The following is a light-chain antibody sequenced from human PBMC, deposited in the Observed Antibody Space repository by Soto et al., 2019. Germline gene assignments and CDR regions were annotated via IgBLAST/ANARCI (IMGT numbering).Light chain of an antibody. Sequence: EIVLTQSPGTLSLSPGERATLSCRASPSLSRSSLAWYQQKPGQAPRLLMYNAGSRATGIPDRFSGSGSGSDFTLTISRLEPEDFAVYYCQQYVTAPWTFGQGTKVDIK. J-gene: IGKJ1*01. V-gene: IGKV3-20*01. CDR3: QQYVTAPWT. CDR2: NAG. CDR1: PSLSRSS.